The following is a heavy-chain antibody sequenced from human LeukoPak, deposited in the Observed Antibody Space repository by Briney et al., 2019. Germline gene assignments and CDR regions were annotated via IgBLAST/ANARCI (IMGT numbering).Heavy chain of an antibody. J-gene: IGHJ5*02. Sequence: SGTLSLTCAVSAGSICNSYCSWARQPPGKGLEFIGYISTGGDINYNPSLRSRATMSINTSNNQLSLTLTSVTTADTAVYFCVRGPGRGYDLEPWGQGSLVTVSS. CDR3: VRGPGRGYDLEP. CDR1: AGSICNSY. D-gene: IGHD3-22*01. V-gene: IGHV4-4*08. CDR2: ISTGGDI.